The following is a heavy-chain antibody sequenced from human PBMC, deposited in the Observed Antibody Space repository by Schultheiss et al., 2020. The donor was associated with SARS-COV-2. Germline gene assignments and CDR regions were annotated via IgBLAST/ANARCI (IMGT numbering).Heavy chain of an antibody. CDR2: ISGSGGST. CDR1: GFTFDDYA. D-gene: IGHD1-26*01. V-gene: IGHV3-23*01. Sequence: GGSLRLSCAASGFTFDDYAMHWVRQAPGKGLEWVSGISGSGGSTYYADSVKGRFTISRDNSKNTLYLQMNSLRAEDTAVYYCAKTSGSYSIDYWGQGTLVTVSS. CDR3: AKTSGSYSIDY. J-gene: IGHJ4*02.